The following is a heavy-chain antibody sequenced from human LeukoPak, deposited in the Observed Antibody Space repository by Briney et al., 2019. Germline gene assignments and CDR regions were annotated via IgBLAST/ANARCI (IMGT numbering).Heavy chain of an antibody. J-gene: IGHJ5*02. CDR2: IIPIFGTA. D-gene: IGHD3-10*01. CDR1: GGTFSSYA. V-gene: IGHV1-69*05. Sequence: GASVKVSCKASGGTFSSYAISWVRQAPGQGLEWMGGIIPIFGTANYAQKFQGRVTITTDESTSTAYMELSSLRSEDTAVYYCAREEPINMLRGGRFDPWGQGTLVTVSA. CDR3: AREEPINMLRGGRFDP.